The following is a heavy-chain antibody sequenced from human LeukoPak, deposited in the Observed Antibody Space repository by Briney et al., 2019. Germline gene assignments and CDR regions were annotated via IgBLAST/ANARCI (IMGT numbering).Heavy chain of an antibody. CDR1: GYTFTGYY. CDR3: ARDWDCSSTSCASSRDY. D-gene: IGHD2-2*01. V-gene: IGHV1-2*02. CDR2: INPNSGGT. Sequence: RPSVKVSCKASGYTFTGYYMHWVRQAPGQGLEWMGWINPNSGGTNYAQKFQGRVTMTRDTSISTAYMELSRLRSDDTAVYYCARDWDCSSTSCASSRDYWGQGTLVTVSS. J-gene: IGHJ4*02.